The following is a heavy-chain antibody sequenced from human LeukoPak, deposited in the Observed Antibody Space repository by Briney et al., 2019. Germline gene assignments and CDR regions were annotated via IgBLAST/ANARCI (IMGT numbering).Heavy chain of an antibody. Sequence: GGSLGLSCAASGFTFSSYAMSWVRQAPGKGLEWVSAISGSGGSTYYADSVKGRFTISRDNSKNTLYLQMNSLRAEDTAVYYCAKRSGSGLTMNNYWGQGTLVTVSS. D-gene: IGHD3-22*01. CDR2: ISGSGGST. CDR1: GFTFSSYA. J-gene: IGHJ4*02. V-gene: IGHV3-23*01. CDR3: AKRSGSGLTMNNY.